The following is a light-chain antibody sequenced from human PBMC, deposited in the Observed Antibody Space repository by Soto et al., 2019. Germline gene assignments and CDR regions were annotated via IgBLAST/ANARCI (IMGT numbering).Light chain of an antibody. CDR1: SSNIGAEYD. CDR3: QSYDSSLSGYV. V-gene: IGLV1-40*01. Sequence: QSVLTQPPSVSGAPGQRVAISCTGSSSNIGAEYDVHWYQQLPGTAPKRLIYGDNNRPSGVPDRFSGSKSGTSASLAITGLQPEDEAGYYCQSYDSSLSGYVFGTGTKVTVL. J-gene: IGLJ1*01. CDR2: GDN.